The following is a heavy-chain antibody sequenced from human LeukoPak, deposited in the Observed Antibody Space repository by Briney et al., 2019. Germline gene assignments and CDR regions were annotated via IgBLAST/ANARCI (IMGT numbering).Heavy chain of an antibody. CDR3: ARGPRGTVVTSAIGY. Sequence: SETLSLTCTVSGVSIRSSYYYWGWIRQPPGKGLEWIGSIYDSGSTYYNPSLKSRVTISVDTSKNQFSLKLSSVTAADTAVYYCARGPRGTVVTSAIGYWGQGTLVTVSS. J-gene: IGHJ4*02. D-gene: IGHD4-23*01. CDR2: IYDSGST. CDR1: GVSIRSSYYY. V-gene: IGHV4-39*07.